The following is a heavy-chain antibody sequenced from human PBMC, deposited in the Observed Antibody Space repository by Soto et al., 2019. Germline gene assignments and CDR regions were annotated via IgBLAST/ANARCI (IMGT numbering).Heavy chain of an antibody. Sequence: VGSLRLSCAASGFMFSTTDMSWVRQAPGKGLEWVTTIEGSGTITYYADSVRGRFTISRDNSKNTVYLQMDSLTADDTAVYYCVKNSGWFNSWGQGTPVTVSS. CDR3: VKNSGWFNS. D-gene: IGHD3-10*01. CDR1: GFMFSTTD. CDR2: IEGSGTIT. J-gene: IGHJ5*01. V-gene: IGHV3-23*01.